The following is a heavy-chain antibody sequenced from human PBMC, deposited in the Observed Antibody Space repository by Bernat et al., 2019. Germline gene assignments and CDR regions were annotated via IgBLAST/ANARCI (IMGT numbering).Heavy chain of an antibody. Sequence: QVQLVESGGGVVQPGRSLRLSCAASGFTFSSYAMHWVRQAPGKGLEWVAVISYDGSNKYYADSVKGRFTISRDNSKTTLYLQMNSLRAEDTAVYYCARDHYLEYGNWFDPWGQGTLVTVSS. CDR2: ISYDGSNK. V-gene: IGHV3-30*01. J-gene: IGHJ5*02. CDR3: ARDHYLEYGNWFDP. D-gene: IGHD4-17*01. CDR1: GFTFSSYA.